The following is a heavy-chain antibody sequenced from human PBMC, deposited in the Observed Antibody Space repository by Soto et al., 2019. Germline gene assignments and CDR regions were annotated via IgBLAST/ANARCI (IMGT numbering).Heavy chain of an antibody. D-gene: IGHD3-10*01. CDR1: GGSISSGGYS. Sequence: SETLSLTCAVSGGSISSGGYSWSWIRQPPGKGLEWIGYIYHSGSTYYNPSLKSRVTISVDTSKNQFSLKLSSVTAADTAVYYCARGKVRGRLINYGMDVWGQGTTVTVSS. CDR2: IYHSGST. J-gene: IGHJ6*02. CDR3: ARGKVRGRLINYGMDV. V-gene: IGHV4-30-2*01.